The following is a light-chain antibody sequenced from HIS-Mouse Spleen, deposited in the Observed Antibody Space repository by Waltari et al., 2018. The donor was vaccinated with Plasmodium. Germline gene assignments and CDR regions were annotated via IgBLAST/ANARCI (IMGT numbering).Light chain of an antibody. CDR3: QQYNNWPPYT. CDR1: QSVSSN. V-gene: IGKV3-15*01. CDR2: GAS. J-gene: IGKJ2*01. Sequence: EIVMTPSPATLSVSPGESATIPCRASQSVSSNLAWYQQKPGQAPRLLIYGASTRATGIPARFSGSGSGTEFTLTISSMQSEDFAVYYCQQYNNWPPYTFGQETKLEIK.